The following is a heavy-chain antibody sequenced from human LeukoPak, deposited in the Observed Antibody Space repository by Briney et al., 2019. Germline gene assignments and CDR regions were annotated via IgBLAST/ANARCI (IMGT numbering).Heavy chain of an antibody. CDR1: GGTFSSYA. Sequence: GASVKVSCKASGGTFSSYAISWVRQAPGQGLEWMGGIIPIFGTANYAQKFQGRVTITADESTSTAYMELSSLRSEDTAVYYCARVPSMVRGVELNWFDPWGQGTLVTVSS. V-gene: IGHV1-69*13. CDR3: ARVPSMVRGVELNWFDP. D-gene: IGHD3-10*01. CDR2: IIPIFGTA. J-gene: IGHJ5*02.